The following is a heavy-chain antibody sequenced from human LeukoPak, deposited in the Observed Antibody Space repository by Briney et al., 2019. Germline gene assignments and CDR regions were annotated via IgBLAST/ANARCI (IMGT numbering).Heavy chain of an antibody. CDR3: AREFPGMDSYGDFDY. J-gene: IGHJ4*02. Sequence: GGSLRLSCAASGFTFSSYSMNWVRQAPGKALEWVSSISSSSSYIYYADSVKGRFTISRDNAKNSLYLQMNSLRAEDTAVYYCAREFPGMDSYGDFDYWGQGTLVTVSS. CDR2: ISSSSSYI. V-gene: IGHV3-21*01. CDR1: GFTFSSYS. D-gene: IGHD5-18*01.